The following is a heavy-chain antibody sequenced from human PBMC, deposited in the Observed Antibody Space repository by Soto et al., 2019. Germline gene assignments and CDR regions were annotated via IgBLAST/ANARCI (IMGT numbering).Heavy chain of an antibody. Sequence: QVQLQESGPGLVKPSQTLSLTCTVSGGSISSGGYYWSWIRQHPGKGLEWIGYIYYSGSTYYNPSLKSRVTISVDTSKNQFSLKLSSVTAADTAVYYCARTYYYGSGSYYLFDYWGQGTLVTVSS. CDR2: IYYSGST. CDR3: ARTYYYGSGSYYLFDY. D-gene: IGHD3-10*01. J-gene: IGHJ4*02. V-gene: IGHV4-31*03. CDR1: GGSISSGGYY.